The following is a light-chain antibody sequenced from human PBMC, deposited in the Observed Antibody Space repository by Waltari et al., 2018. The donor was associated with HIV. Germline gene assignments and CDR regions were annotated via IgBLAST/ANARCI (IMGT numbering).Light chain of an antibody. CDR3: CSSAGRYTFV. V-gene: IGLV2-11*01. CDR1: SNDVGAYNY. Sequence: QPPLTQSRSVSGSPGQSITISCTGTSNDVGAYNYVSWYQQHPGRAHKLLFFDLNRRSSGVPDRFAGSKAGNTASLTISGLQAEDEADYYCCSSAGRYTFVFGTGTKVTVL. CDR2: DLN. J-gene: IGLJ1*01.